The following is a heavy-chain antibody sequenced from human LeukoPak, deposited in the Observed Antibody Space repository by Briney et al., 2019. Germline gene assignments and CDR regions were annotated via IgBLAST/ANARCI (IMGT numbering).Heavy chain of an antibody. J-gene: IGHJ4*02. CDR3: AREKQTNFDY. CDR2: ISYDGSNK. CDR1: GFTFSSYA. V-gene: IGHV3-30*04. Sequence: GGSLRLSCAASGFTFSSYAMHWVRQAPGKGLEWVAVISYDGSNKYYADSVKGRFTISRDNSKNTLYLQMNSLRAEDTAVYYCAREKQTNFDYWGQGTLVTVSS. D-gene: IGHD6-13*01.